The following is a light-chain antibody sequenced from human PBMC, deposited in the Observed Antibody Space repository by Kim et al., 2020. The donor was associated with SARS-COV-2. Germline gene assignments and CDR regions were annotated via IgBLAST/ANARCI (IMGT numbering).Light chain of an antibody. Sequence: LSPGQRATLPCRASQSVATNRLAWFQQKPGQAPRLLIYGTSSRATGIPDRFSASESGTDFTLTISRLEPEDFAVYFCQQYDRPPFTFGQGTKLEI. CDR1: QSVATNR. V-gene: IGKV3-20*01. CDR3: QQYDRPPFT. J-gene: IGKJ2*01. CDR2: GTS.